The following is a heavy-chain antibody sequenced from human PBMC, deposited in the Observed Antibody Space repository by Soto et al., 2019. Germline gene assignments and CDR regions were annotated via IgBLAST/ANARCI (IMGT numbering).Heavy chain of an antibody. Sequence: ASVKVSCKASGYTFTSYYMHWVRQAPGQGLEWMGIINPSGGSTSYAQKFQGRVTMTRDTSTSTVYMELSSLRSEDTAVYYCARDLLTGGTPDYGDYAQSGDYWGQGTLVTVSS. CDR1: GYTFTSYY. CDR2: INPSGGST. D-gene: IGHD4-17*01. J-gene: IGHJ4*02. CDR3: ARDLLTGGTPDYGDYAQSGDY. V-gene: IGHV1-46*01.